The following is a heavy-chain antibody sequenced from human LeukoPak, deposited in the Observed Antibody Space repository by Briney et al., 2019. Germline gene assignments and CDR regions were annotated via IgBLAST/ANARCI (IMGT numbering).Heavy chain of an antibody. V-gene: IGHV1-69*10. Sequence: SVKVSCKASGGTFSSYAISWVRQAPGQGLEWMGLIIPIFGIANYAQKFQGRVTITADKSTSTAYMELSSLRSEDTAVYYCARVEIAARLGWYFDLWGRGTLVTVSS. CDR3: ARVEIAARLGWYFDL. CDR1: GGTFSSYA. CDR2: IIPIFGIA. D-gene: IGHD6-6*01. J-gene: IGHJ2*01.